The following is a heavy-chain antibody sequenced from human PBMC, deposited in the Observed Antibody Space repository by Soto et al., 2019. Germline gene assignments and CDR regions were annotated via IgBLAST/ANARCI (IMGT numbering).Heavy chain of an antibody. V-gene: IGHV2-26*01. Sequence: SGPTLVNPTETLTLTCTVSGLSLSNARMGVSWIRQPPGKALEWLAHIFSNDEKSYSTSLKSRLTISKDTSKSQVVLTMTNMDPVDTATYYCARTPYDILTGYYTNNWFDPWGQGTLVTVSS. D-gene: IGHD3-9*01. CDR3: ARTPYDILTGYYTNNWFDP. CDR2: IFSNDEK. J-gene: IGHJ5*02. CDR1: GLSLSNARMG.